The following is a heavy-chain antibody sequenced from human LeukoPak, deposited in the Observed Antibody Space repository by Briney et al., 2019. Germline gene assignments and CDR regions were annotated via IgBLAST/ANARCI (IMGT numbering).Heavy chain of an antibody. CDR3: AKTSGYDRKVDYYYYGMDV. CDR2: ISWNSGII. V-gene: IGHV3-9*01. J-gene: IGHJ6*02. Sequence: GRSLRLSCTASGFTFDDFAIHWVRQAPGKGLEWVAGISWNSGIIVYVDSVKGRFTISRDNAKNSLYLQMNSLRGEDTALYYCAKTSGYDRKVDYYYYGMDVWGQGTTVTVSS. CDR1: GFTFDDFA. D-gene: IGHD5-12*01.